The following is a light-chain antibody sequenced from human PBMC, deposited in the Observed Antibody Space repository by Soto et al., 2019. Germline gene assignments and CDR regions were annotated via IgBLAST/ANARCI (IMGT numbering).Light chain of an antibody. V-gene: IGKV3-15*01. Sequence: EIVMPQSPATLSVSPGERATLSCRASQSVNSNLAWYQQKPGHSPRLLIYGASTRVSGIPARFSGSGSGTEFTLTISSLQSEDFAIYDCQQHNSWPPVFGQGTKLEIK. CDR1: QSVNSN. CDR3: QQHNSWPPV. CDR2: GAS. J-gene: IGKJ2*01.